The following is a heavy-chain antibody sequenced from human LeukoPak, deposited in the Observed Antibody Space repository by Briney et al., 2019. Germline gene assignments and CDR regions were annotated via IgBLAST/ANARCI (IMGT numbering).Heavy chain of an antibody. J-gene: IGHJ4*02. Sequence: ASVKVSCKASGYTFTDYYMHWVRQAPGQGLEWMGWINPKSGGRSYAQRFQGRVTMSRDTSISTAYMELSRLRSDDTAVYYCATGERLVPAAMWFDYWGQGTLVTVSS. CDR2: INPKSGGR. CDR3: ATGERLVPAAMWFDY. D-gene: IGHD2-2*01. V-gene: IGHV1-2*02. CDR1: GYTFTDYY.